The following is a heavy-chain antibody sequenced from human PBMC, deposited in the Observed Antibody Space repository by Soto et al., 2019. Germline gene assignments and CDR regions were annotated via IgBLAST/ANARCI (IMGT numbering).Heavy chain of an antibody. Sequence: GGSLRLSCAASGFTFSNYDMSWVRQAPGKGLAWVSVISDSGSGTYYADSVKGRFTISRDNSKNTLYLQMNSLRAEDTAVYYCVLQAKLNTVTDNLGYYYALDVWGQGTTVTVSS. V-gene: IGHV3-23*01. CDR1: GFTFSNYD. J-gene: IGHJ6*02. CDR3: VLQAKLNTVTDNLGYYYALDV. CDR2: ISDSGSGT. D-gene: IGHD4-4*01.